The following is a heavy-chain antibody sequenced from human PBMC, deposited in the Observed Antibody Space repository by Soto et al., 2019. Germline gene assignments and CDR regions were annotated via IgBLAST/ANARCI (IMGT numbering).Heavy chain of an antibody. CDR2: NSRSISTM. Sequence: EVQLVESGGGLVQPGGSLRLSCAASGFTFSSYSMNWVRQAPGKGLEWLSYNSRSISTMHYPDSVKGRFTKSRDNAKNSLYLQVYSLRDEDTAVYYCAREVRDTAVADFDYWGQGTMVTVSS. V-gene: IGHV3-48*02. CDR1: GFTFSSYS. CDR3: AREVRDTAVADFDY. J-gene: IGHJ4*02. D-gene: IGHD5-18*01.